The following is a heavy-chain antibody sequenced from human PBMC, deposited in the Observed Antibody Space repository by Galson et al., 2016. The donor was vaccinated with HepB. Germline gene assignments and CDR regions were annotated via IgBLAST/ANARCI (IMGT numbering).Heavy chain of an antibody. J-gene: IGHJ4*02. D-gene: IGHD4/OR15-4a*01. CDR2: IYQTGTA. CDR3: TRGTLGSVATMAFDY. Sequence: SETLSLTCAVSGDSISNNYWWTWVRQFPGQGLEWIGEIYQTGTAHYNPPFTSRATISTDKSKNETSLRLASVTAADTPVYYCTRGTLGSVATMAFDYWGQGTLVTVSS. CDR1: GDSISNNYW. V-gene: IGHV4-4*02.